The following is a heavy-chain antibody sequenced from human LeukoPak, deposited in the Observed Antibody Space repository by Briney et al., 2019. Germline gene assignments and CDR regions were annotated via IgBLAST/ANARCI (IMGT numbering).Heavy chain of an antibody. V-gene: IGHV4-34*01. D-gene: IGHD3-3*01. J-gene: IGHJ3*02. CDR1: GGSFSGYY. CDR3: ARLTPYYDFWSGYYHDAFDI. Sequence: SETLSLTCAVYGGSFSGYYWSWIRQPPGKGLEWIGEIDHSVSTNYNPSLKSRVTISVDTSKNQFSLKLSSVTAADTAVYYCARLTPYYDFWSGYYHDAFDIWGQGTMVTVSS. CDR2: IDHSVST.